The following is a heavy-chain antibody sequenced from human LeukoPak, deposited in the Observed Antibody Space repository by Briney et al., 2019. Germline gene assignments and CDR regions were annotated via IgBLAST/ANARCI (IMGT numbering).Heavy chain of an antibody. CDR1: GGSISSYY. V-gene: IGHV4-59*12. CDR3: ARSIRGYSSGWYYFDY. Sequence: SETLSLTCTVSGGSISSYYWSWIRQPPGKGLEWIGYIYYSGSTNYNPSLKSRVTISVDTSKNQFSVKLSSVTAADTAVYYCARSIRGYSSGWYYFDYWGQGTLITVSS. CDR2: IYYSGST. J-gene: IGHJ4*02. D-gene: IGHD6-19*01.